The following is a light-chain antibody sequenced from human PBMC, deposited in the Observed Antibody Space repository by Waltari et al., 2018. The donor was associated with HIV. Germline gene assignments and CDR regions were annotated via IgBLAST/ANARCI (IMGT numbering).Light chain of an antibody. Sequence: SYELTQPPSVSVAPGQTDRNTCYGDALPKNYAYWYQQKSSQAPVLVIYEDSQRPSGIPEGLSGSRSGTMATLTISGAQVEDEGDYHCYSTDSSGFGVFGGGTKLTVL. CDR3: YSTDSSGFGV. CDR1: ALPKNY. CDR2: EDS. J-gene: IGLJ2*01. V-gene: IGLV3-10*01.